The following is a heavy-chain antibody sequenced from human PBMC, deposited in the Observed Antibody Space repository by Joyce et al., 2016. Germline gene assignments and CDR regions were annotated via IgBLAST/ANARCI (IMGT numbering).Heavy chain of an antibody. V-gene: IGHV3-30*04. Sequence: QVQLVESGGGVVQPGRSMRLSCAASGITFSNYAMHWVRKAPGKGLEWVAVISYNGNKKHYADSVKGRFTISRDNSKNTLYLQMNSLRADDTAVYYCARDLCTSCYMYYYYGMDVWGQGPRSPSP. D-gene: IGHD2-2*02. CDR3: ARDLCTSCYMYYYYGMDV. J-gene: IGHJ6*02. CDR2: ISYNGNKK. CDR1: GITFSNYA.